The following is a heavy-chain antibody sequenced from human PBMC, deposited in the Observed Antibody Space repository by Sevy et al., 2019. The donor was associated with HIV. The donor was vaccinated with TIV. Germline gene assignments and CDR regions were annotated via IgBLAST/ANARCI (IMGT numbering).Heavy chain of an antibody. CDR2: IYYSGST. D-gene: IGHD2-2*01. CDR3: ARGAYCSSTSRYGNNYYYYGMDV. V-gene: IGHV4-59*01. Sequence: SETLSLTCTVSGGSISSYYWSWIRQPPGKGLEWIGYIYYSGSTNYNPSLKSRVTISVDTSKNQFSLKLSSVTAADTAVYYCARGAYCSSTSRYGNNYYYYGMDVWGQGTTVTVSS. CDR1: GGSISSYY. J-gene: IGHJ6*02.